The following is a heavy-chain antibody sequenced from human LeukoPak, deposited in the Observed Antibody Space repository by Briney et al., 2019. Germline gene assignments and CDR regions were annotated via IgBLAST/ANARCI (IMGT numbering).Heavy chain of an antibody. Sequence: SVKVSCKASGGTFSSYAISWVRQAPGQGLEWMGGIIPIFGTANYAQKFQGRVTITTGDSTSTAYMELSGLRSEDTAVYYCAREPFWSGYYNNWFDPWGQGTLVTVSS. CDR1: GGTFSSYA. CDR3: AREPFWSGYYNNWFDP. V-gene: IGHV1-69*05. D-gene: IGHD3-3*01. J-gene: IGHJ5*02. CDR2: IIPIFGTA.